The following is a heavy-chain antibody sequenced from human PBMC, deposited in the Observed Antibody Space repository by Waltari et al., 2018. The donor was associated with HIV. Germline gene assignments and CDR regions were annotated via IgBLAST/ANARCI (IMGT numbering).Heavy chain of an antibody. J-gene: IGHJ5*02. CDR3: ARGASTGKCFDT. V-gene: IGHV1-8*01. CDR1: GYTFASFD. Sequence: QVHLVQSGAEVKKPGASVTVSCTTSGYTFASFDINWVRQAPGQGLEWMGWMNPNSGNTGYAQKFQGRVTMTRSASITTADMELSSLRSEDTAVYYCARGASTGKCFDTWGQGTLVTVSS. CDR2: MNPNSGNT.